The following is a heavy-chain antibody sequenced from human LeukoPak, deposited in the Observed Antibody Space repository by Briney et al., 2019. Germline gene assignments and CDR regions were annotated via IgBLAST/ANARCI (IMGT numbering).Heavy chain of an antibody. D-gene: IGHD6-13*01. CDR3: ARDLPMYSSSWYGVEGYFDY. Sequence: SETLSLTCAVYGGSFSNYYWSWIRQSPGKGLEWIGEITHSGSTNYNPSLKRRVTMSVDTPKNQFSLKLSSVTAADTAVYYCARDLPMYSSSWYGVEGYFDYWGQGTLVTVSS. V-gene: IGHV4-34*01. CDR1: GGSFSNYY. CDR2: ITHSGST. J-gene: IGHJ4*02.